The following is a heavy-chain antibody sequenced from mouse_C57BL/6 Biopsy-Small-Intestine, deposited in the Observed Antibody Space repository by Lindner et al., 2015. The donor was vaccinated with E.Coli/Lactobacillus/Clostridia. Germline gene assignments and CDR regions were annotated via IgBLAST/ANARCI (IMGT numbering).Heavy chain of an antibody. CDR1: YN. CDR2: INPNYGTT. V-gene: IGHV1-39*01. D-gene: IGHD1-1*01. J-gene: IGHJ2*01. CDR3: ARSSSTVGYYFDY. Sequence: YNMNWVKQSNGKSLEWIGVINPNYGTTAYNQKFKDKATLTVDQSSRTAYMQLNSLTSEDSAVYYCARSSSTVGYYFDYWGQGTTLTVSS.